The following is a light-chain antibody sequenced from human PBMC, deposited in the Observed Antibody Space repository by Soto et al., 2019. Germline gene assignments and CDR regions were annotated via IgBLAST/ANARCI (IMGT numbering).Light chain of an antibody. CDR1: SSNIGAGYD. CDR2: GNS. Sequence: QSVLTQPPSVSGAPGQRVTISCTGSSSNIGAGYDVHWYQQLPGTAPKLLIYGNSNRPSGVPDRFSGSKSGTSASLAITGFQVEDEADYYCQSYDSSLSGLYVFGTGTKLTVL. V-gene: IGLV1-40*01. J-gene: IGLJ1*01. CDR3: QSYDSSLSGLYV.